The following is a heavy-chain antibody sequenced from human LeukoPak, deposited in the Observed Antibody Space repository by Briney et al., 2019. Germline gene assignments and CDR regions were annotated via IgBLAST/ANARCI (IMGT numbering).Heavy chain of an antibody. V-gene: IGHV4-59*13. Sequence: SETLSLTCTVSGGSISPYYWSWIRQPPGKELDCIGYIYYSGSTNYNPSLKSRVTISVDTSKNQFSLKLSSVTAADTAVYYCASTMIVVVPPQYYFDYWGQGTLVTVSS. CDR3: ASTMIVVVPPQYYFDY. CDR2: IYYSGST. J-gene: IGHJ4*02. D-gene: IGHD3-22*01. CDR1: GGSISPYY.